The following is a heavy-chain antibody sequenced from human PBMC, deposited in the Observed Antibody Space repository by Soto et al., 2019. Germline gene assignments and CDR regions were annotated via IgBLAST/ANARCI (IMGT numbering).Heavy chain of an antibody. CDR3: SRGILV. D-gene: IGHD5-18*01. V-gene: IGHV4-31*01. CDR2: ISYGGST. CDR1: GGSINSGGYC. Sequence: QVQLQESGPGLVKPSQTLSLTCTVSGGSINSGGYCWSWIRQHPGKGLDWIGCISYGGSTSYNPCLASXXTISVDTSKNQFSLKLSSVTAADTAVYYCSRGILVWGQGTLITVSS. J-gene: IGHJ4*02.